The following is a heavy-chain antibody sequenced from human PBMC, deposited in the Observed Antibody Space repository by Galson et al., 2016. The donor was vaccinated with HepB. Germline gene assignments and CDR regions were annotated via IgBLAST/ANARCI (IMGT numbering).Heavy chain of an antibody. J-gene: IGHJ4*02. Sequence: SVKVSCKASGYTFTGSYIHWVRQAPGQGFEWMGWINPNNGGTNSALKFQGRVAMTRDTSITTAYMELNRLKSDDTAVYYCARSRRPILVDGRFDFWGQGTLVTVSS. CDR1: GYTFTGSY. CDR2: INPNNGGT. V-gene: IGHV1-2*02. CDR3: ARSRRPILVDGRFDF. D-gene: IGHD3-22*01.